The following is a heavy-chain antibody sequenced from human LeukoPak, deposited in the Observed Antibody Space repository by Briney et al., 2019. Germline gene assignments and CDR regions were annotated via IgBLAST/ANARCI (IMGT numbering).Heavy chain of an antibody. Sequence: GGSLRLSCAASGFTFNNYALAWVRQTPEKGLECVSAISGDGVSPYYADSVKGRFTISRDNSKNTLYLQMNSLRAEDTAVYYCAKGAVLSSPLPDYWGQGTLVTVSS. CDR2: ISGDGVSP. D-gene: IGHD3-10*01. J-gene: IGHJ4*02. V-gene: IGHV3-23*01. CDR1: GFTFNNYA. CDR3: AKGAVLSSPLPDY.